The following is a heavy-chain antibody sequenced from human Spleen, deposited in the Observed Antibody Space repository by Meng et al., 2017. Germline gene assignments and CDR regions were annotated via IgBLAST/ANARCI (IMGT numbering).Heavy chain of an antibody. CDR1: GFTFSSYW. V-gene: IGHV3-7*01. CDR3: ARADYGDYNHYDSLNDY. J-gene: IGHJ4*02. D-gene: IGHD4-17*01. Sequence: GESLKISCAASGFTFSSYWMSWVRQAPGKGLEWVANIKQDGSEKYYVDSVKGRFTISRDNAKNSLYLQMNSLRAEDTAVYYCARADYGDYNHYDSLNDYWGQGTLVTVSS. CDR2: IKQDGSEK.